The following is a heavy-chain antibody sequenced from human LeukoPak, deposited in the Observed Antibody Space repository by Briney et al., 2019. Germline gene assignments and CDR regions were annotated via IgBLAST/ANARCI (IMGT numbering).Heavy chain of an antibody. D-gene: IGHD1-7*01. CDR3: ASPRGDNWNYGGIDY. CDR2: IYYSGST. Sequence: SETLSLTCTVPGGSISSSSYYWGWIRQPPGKGLEWIGSIYYSGSTYYNPSLKSRVTISVDTSKNQFSLKLSSVTAADTAVYYCASPRGDNWNYGGIDYWGQGTLVTVSS. J-gene: IGHJ4*02. CDR1: GGSISSSSYY. V-gene: IGHV4-39*01.